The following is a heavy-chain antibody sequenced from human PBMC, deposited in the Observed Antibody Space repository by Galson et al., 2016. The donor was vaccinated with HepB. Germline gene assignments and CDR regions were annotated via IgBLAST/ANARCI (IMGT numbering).Heavy chain of an antibody. J-gene: IGHJ3*02. CDR3: AKDIIRWELLRAFDI. Sequence: SLRLSCAASGFIFDDYAMHWVRQAPGKGLEWVSGISWNSGSIAYADSVKGRFTISRDNAKNSLYLQMNSLRPEDTALYYCAKDIIRWELLRAFDIWGQGTMVTVSS. CDR2: ISWNSGSI. CDR1: GFIFDDYA. V-gene: IGHV3-9*01. D-gene: IGHD1-26*01.